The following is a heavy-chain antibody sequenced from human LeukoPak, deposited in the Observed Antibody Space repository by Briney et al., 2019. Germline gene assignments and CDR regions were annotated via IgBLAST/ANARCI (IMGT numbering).Heavy chain of an antibody. CDR2: ISWDGGST. V-gene: IGHV3-43*01. CDR1: GFTFDDYT. CDR3: AEDSSIAASYYMDV. D-gene: IGHD6-6*01. J-gene: IGHJ6*03. Sequence: SGGSLRLSCAASGFTFDDYTMHWVRQAPGKGLEWVSLISWDGGSTYYADSVKGRFTISRDNSKNSLYLQMNSLRTEDTALYYCAEDSSIAASYYMDVWGKGTTVTVSS.